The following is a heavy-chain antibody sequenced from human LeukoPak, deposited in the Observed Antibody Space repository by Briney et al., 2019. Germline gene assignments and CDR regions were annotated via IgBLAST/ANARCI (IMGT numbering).Heavy chain of an antibody. CDR3: ARVSGSSLTHYFDY. CDR1: GFTFSDYY. D-gene: IGHD1-26*01. CDR2: ISSSGSTI. V-gene: IGHV3-11*04. J-gene: IGHJ4*02. Sequence: GGSLRLSCAASGFTFSDYYMSWIRQAPGKGLEWVSYISSSGSTIYYADSVRGRFTISRDNAKNSLYLQIISLRAEDTAVYYCARVSGSSLTHYFDYWGQGILVTVSS.